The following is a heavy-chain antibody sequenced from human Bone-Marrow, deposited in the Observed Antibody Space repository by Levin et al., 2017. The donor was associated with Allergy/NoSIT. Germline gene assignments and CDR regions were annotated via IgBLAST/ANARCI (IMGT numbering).Heavy chain of an antibody. D-gene: IGHD3-3*01. J-gene: IGHJ4*02. CDR3: ARLRPDDYDYWSGYYGTSLFDY. Sequence: PGGSLRLSCKVSGSNFYTFWIGWVRQKPGKGLEWMGIIYPSDSDSRYNPSFQGHVTFSVDKATSTAYLRWNSLTTSDSAMYFCARLRPDDYDYWSGYYGTSLFDYWGQGTQVTVSS. CDR2: IYPSDSDS. V-gene: IGHV5-51*01. CDR1: GSNFYTFW.